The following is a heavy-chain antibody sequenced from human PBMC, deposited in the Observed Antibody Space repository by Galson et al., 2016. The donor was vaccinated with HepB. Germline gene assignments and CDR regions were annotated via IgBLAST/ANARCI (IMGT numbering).Heavy chain of an antibody. CDR2: IRHSGGRT. CDR3: AKLEGGLTYYGMDV. D-gene: IGHD2-15*01. CDR1: GFTFSSYA. Sequence: SLRLSCAASGFTFSSYAMTWVRQAPGKELEWVSGIRHSGGRTYYADSVNGRFTISRDNSKNTLYLQMNSLRAEDTAVYYCAKLEGGLTYYGMDVWGHGTTVTVSS. V-gene: IGHV3-23*01. J-gene: IGHJ6*02.